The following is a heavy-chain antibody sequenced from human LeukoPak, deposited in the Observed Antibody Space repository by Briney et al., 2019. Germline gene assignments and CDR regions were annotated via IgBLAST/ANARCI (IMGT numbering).Heavy chain of an antibody. Sequence: QAGGSLRLSCAASGFTFSSYAMSWVRQAPGKGLEWVSVIYSGGTTYYANSVKGRFTISRDSSKNTMYLQMNSLRVEDTAMYYCGRDVGPWGQGTLVTVSS. V-gene: IGHV3-53*01. CDR3: GRDVGP. CDR2: IYSGGTT. CDR1: GFTFSSYA. J-gene: IGHJ5*02.